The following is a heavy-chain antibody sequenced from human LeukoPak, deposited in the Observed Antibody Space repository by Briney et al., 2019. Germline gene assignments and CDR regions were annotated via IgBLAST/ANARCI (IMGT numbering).Heavy chain of an antibody. CDR3: ARMVVGATQNYYYYYYGMDV. V-gene: IGHV2-70*01. Sequence: ESGPTLVNPTQTLTLTCTFSGFSLSTSGMCVSWIRQPPGKALEWLALIDWDDDKYYSTSLKTRLTISKDTSKNQVVLTMTNMDPVDTATYYCARMVVGATQNYYYYYYGMDVWGQGTTVTVSS. CDR2: IDWDDDK. J-gene: IGHJ6*02. CDR1: GFSLSTSGMC. D-gene: IGHD1-26*01.